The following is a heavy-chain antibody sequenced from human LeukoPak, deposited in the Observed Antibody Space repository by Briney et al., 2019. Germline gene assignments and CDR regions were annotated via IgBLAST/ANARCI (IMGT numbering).Heavy chain of an antibody. CDR1: RFTFSSYA. Sequence: GGSLRLSCAASRFTFSSYAMSWVRQAPGKGLEWVSAISGSGGSTYYADSVKGRFTISRDNSKNTLYLQMNSLRAEDTAVYYCAKDNKGIAAAGSDAFDIWGQGTMVTVSS. D-gene: IGHD6-13*01. J-gene: IGHJ3*02. CDR3: AKDNKGIAAAGSDAFDI. V-gene: IGHV3-23*01. CDR2: ISGSGGST.